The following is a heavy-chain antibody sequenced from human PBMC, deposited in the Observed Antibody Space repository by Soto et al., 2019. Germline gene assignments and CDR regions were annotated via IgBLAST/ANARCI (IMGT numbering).Heavy chain of an antibody. CDR3: ARLPVVPAAITNNWFDP. J-gene: IGHJ5*02. D-gene: IGHD2-2*01. V-gene: IGHV5-10-1*01. Sequence: ESLKISCKGSGYSFTSYWISWVRQMPGKGLEWMGRIDPSDSYTNYSPSFQGHVTISADKSISTAYLQWSSLKASDTAMYYCARLPVVPAAITNNWFDPWGQGTLVTVS. CDR2: IDPSDSYT. CDR1: GYSFTSYW.